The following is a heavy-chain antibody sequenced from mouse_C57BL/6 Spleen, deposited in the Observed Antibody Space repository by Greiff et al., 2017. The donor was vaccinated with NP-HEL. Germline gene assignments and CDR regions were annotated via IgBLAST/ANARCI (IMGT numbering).Heavy chain of an antibody. Sequence: QVQLQQSGAELVRPGTSVKMSCKASGYTFTNYWIGWAKQRPGHGLEWIGDIYPGGGYTYYNEKVKGKATLTADKSSSTAYMQFSSLTSEDSAIYYCARAPNWETASWYVEVWGTGTTVTVSS. V-gene: IGHV1-63*01. CDR3: ARAPNWETASWYVEV. D-gene: IGHD4-1*01. CDR1: GYTFTNYW. CDR2: IYPGGGYT. J-gene: IGHJ1*03.